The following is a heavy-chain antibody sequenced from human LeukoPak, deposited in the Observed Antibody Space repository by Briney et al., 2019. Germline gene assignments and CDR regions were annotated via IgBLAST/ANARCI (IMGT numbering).Heavy chain of an antibody. CDR3: ARDGNFDY. CDR1: GYTLTGYY. CDR2: INPNSGGT. J-gene: IGHJ4*02. V-gene: IGHV1-2*02. Sequence: ASVKVSCKASGYTLTGYYMHWVRQAPGQGLEWMGWINPNSGGTNYAQKFQGRVTMTRDTSINTAYMELSSLRFDDTAVYYCARDGNFDYWGQGTLVTVSS. D-gene: IGHD1-26*01.